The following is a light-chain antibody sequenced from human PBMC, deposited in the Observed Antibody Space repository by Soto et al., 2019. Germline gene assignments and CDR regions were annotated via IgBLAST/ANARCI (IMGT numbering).Light chain of an antibody. CDR3: SSFTSSNTWV. Sequence: QSVLTQPPSVSGSPGQSVTISCTGTSSDVGSYNRVSWYQQPPGTAPKLMIYEVTNRPSGVPDRFFESKSGNTASLTISGLQAEDEADYYCSSFTSSNTWVFGGGTKVTVL. CDR1: SSDVGSYNR. V-gene: IGLV2-18*02. CDR2: EVT. J-gene: IGLJ3*02.